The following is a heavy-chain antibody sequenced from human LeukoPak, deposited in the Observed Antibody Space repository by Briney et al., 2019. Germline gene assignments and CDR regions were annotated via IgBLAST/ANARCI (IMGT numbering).Heavy chain of an antibody. V-gene: IGHV3-11*04. CDR1: GFTFSDYY. CDR2: ISSSGSTI. J-gene: IGHJ3*02. Sequence: GGSLRLSCAASGFTFSDYYMSWIRQAPGKGLEWVSYISSSGSTIYYADSVKGRFTISRDNAKNSLYLQMNSLRAEDTAVYHCTRSKSWYSTDGFDIWGQGTMVTVSS. CDR3: TRSKSWYSTDGFDI. D-gene: IGHD2-15*01.